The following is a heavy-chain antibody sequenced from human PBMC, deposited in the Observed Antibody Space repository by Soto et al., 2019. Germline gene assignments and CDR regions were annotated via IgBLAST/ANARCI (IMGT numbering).Heavy chain of an antibody. V-gene: IGHV1-58*01. Sequence: SVKVSCKASGFTFTSSAVQWVRQARGQRLEWIGWMVVGSGNTNYAQKFQERVTITRDMSTSTAYMELSSLRSEDTAVYYCAAGEYCSGGSCYGLLDYWGQGTLVTVSS. D-gene: IGHD2-15*01. J-gene: IGHJ4*02. CDR2: MVVGSGNT. CDR1: GFTFTSSA. CDR3: AAGEYCSGGSCYGLLDY.